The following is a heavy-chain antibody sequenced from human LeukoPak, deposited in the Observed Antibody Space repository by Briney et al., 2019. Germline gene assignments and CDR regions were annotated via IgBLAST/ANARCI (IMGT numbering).Heavy chain of an antibody. V-gene: IGHV3-30-3*01. CDR2: ISYDGSNK. CDR1: GFTFSSYA. CDR3: ARDLFGVVTTPSPFDY. D-gene: IGHD3-3*01. Sequence: GGSLRLSCAASGFTFSSYAMHWVRQAPGKGLEWVAVISYDGSNKYYADSVKGRFTISRDNSKNTLYLQMNSLRAEDTAVYYCARDLFGVVTTPSPFDYWGQGTLVTVSS. J-gene: IGHJ4*02.